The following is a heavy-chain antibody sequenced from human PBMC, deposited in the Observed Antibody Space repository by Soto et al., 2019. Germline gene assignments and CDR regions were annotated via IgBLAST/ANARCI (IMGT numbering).Heavy chain of an antibody. CDR3: ARGSIAAPYYYYYMDV. J-gene: IGHJ6*03. CDR1: GGSISSYC. CDR2: IYYSGST. V-gene: IGHV4-59*01. Sequence: SETLSLTCTVSGGSISSYCWSWIRRPPGKGLEWIGYIYYSGSTNYNPSLKSRVTISVDTSKNQFSLKLSSVTAADTAVYYCARGSIAAPYYYYYMDVWGKGTTVTVSS. D-gene: IGHD6-13*01.